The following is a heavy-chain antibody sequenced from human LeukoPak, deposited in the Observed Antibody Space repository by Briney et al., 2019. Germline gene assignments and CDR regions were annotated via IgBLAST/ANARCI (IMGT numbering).Heavy chain of an antibody. J-gene: IGHJ4*02. D-gene: IGHD5-12*01. Sequence: PGGSLRLSCAASGFTFSSYGMHWVRQAPGKGLEWVAFIRYDGSNKYYADSVKGRFTISRDNAKNSLYLQMNSLRAEDTAVYYCARITPYSGYDLFDYWGQGTLVTVSS. CDR3: ARITPYSGYDLFDY. V-gene: IGHV3-30*02. CDR1: GFTFSSYG. CDR2: IRYDGSNK.